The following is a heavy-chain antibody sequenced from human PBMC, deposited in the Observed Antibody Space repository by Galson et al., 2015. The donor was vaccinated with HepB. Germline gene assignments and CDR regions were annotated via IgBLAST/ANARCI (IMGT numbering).Heavy chain of an antibody. CDR1: GYTFTSYA. CDR2: INAGNGNT. CDR3: ARDARITIFGVRENWFDP. D-gene: IGHD3-3*01. V-gene: IGHV1-3*01. J-gene: IGHJ5*02. Sequence: SVKASCKASGYTFTSYAMHWVRQAPGQRLEWMGWINAGNGNTKYSQKFQGRVTITRDTSASTAYMELSSLRSEDTAVYYCARDARITIFGVRENWFDPWGQGTLVTVSS.